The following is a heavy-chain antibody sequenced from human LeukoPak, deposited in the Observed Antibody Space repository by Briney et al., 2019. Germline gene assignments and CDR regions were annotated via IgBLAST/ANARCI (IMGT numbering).Heavy chain of an antibody. CDR2: IYHSGST. V-gene: IGHV4-38-2*02. J-gene: IGHJ4*02. Sequence: SETLSLTCTVSGYSTSSGYYWGWIRQPPGKGLEWIGSIYHSGSTYYNPPLKSRVTISVDTSKNQFSLKLSSVTAADTAVYYCARDSSSWPFDYWGQGTLVTVSS. CDR3: ARDSSSWPFDY. CDR1: GYSTSSGYY. D-gene: IGHD6-13*01.